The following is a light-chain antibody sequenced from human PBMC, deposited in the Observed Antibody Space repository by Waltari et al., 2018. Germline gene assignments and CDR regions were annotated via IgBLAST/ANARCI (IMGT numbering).Light chain of an antibody. V-gene: IGKV4-1*01. CDR3: QQYYSTPHT. J-gene: IGKJ2*01. CDR2: WAS. Sequence: DIVMTQSPDSLAVSLGERATINCKSSQSVLYSSNNKNYLAWYQQKPRQPPKLLIYWASARESGVPDRFSGSGYGTDFTLTISSLQAEDVAVYYCQQYYSTPHTFGQGTKLEIK. CDR1: QSVLYSSNNKNY.